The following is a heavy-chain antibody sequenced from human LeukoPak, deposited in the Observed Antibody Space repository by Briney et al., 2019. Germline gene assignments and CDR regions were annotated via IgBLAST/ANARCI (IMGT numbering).Heavy chain of an antibody. V-gene: IGHV3-30-3*01. CDR3: ARDGYSSGWCSSFDY. CDR2: ISYDGSNK. Sequence: GGSLRLSCAASGFTFSSYAMHWVRQAPGKGLEWVAVISYDGSNKYYADSVKGRFTISRDNSKNTLYLQMNSLRAEDTAVYYCARDGYSSGWCSSFDYWGQGTLVTVSS. D-gene: IGHD6-19*01. J-gene: IGHJ4*02. CDR1: GFTFSSYA.